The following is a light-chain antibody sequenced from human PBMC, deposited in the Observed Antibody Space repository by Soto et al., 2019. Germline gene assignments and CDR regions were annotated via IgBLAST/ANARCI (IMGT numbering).Light chain of an antibody. Sequence: QSALTQPASVSGSPGQSITISCTGTSSDVGGYNYVSWYQQHPGKAPKLMIYEVSNRPSGVSNRFSGSKSGNTASLTISGLQAEDAADYYCSSFRSGSTWVFGGGTKLTVL. J-gene: IGLJ3*02. CDR2: EVS. CDR1: SSDVGGYNY. CDR3: SSFRSGSTWV. V-gene: IGLV2-14*01.